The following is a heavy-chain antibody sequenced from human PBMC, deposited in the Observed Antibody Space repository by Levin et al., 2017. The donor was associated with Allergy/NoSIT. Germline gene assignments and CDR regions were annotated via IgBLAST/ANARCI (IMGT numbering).Heavy chain of an antibody. CDR1: GFTFSSYS. D-gene: IGHD2-2*01. CDR2: ISSSSSYI. CDR3: ARESGPTLGYCSSTSCSYLPYYFDY. V-gene: IGHV3-21*01. Sequence: GESLKISCAASGFTFSSYSMNWVRQAPGKGLEWVSSISSSSSYIYYADSVKGRFTISRDNAKNSLYLQMNSLRAEDTAVYYCARESGPTLGYCSSTSCSYLPYYFDYWGQGTLVTVSS. J-gene: IGHJ4*02.